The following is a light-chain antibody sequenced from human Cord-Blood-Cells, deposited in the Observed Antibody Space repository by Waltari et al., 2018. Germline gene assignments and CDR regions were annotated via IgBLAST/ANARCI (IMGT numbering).Light chain of an antibody. J-gene: IGKJ1*01. Sequence: DIVMTQSPDSLAVSLGERATINCKSSQSVLYSSNNKNYLAWYQQKPGQPPKLLIYWASTRESGVPDRFSGSGSGADFTHTVSSLQAEDVAVYDCQQYYSTPPTFGQGTKVEIK. V-gene: IGKV4-1*01. CDR1: QSVLYSSNNKNY. CDR2: WAS. CDR3: QQYYSTPPT.